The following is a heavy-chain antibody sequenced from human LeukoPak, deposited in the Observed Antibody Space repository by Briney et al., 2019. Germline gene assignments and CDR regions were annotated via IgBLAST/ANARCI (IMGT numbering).Heavy chain of an antibody. J-gene: IGHJ4*02. D-gene: IGHD6-19*01. CDR3: ARGAVAGTPPVDY. CDR1: GFTFSSHE. CDR2: ISGSGDTM. V-gene: IGHV3-48*03. Sequence: GGSLRLSCAASGFTFSSHEMNWVRQAPGKGLEWLPYISGSGDTMYYADSVRGRFTISRDNAKNSLYLQMNSLRTEDSALYSCARGAVAGTPPVDYWGPGTLVTVSS.